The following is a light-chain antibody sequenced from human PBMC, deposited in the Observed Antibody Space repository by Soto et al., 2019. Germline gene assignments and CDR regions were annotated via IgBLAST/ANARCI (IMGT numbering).Light chain of an antibody. Sequence: QSALTQPASVSGSPGQSITISCTGTSSDVGGYNYVSWYQQHPGKAPKLMIYDVSNRPSGVSNRFSGSKSGNTASLTISGLQAEDEADYYCSSYTSSSSVVVDGGTKLTVL. J-gene: IGLJ2*01. CDR3: SSYTSSSSVV. CDR2: DVS. V-gene: IGLV2-14*01. CDR1: SSDVGGYNY.